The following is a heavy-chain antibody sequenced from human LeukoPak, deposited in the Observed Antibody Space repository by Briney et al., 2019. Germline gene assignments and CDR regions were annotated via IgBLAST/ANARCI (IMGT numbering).Heavy chain of an antibody. V-gene: IGHV4-30-4*01. D-gene: IGHD3-10*01. CDR3: AREEFYYGSGSYYYYGMDV. CDR1: GGSISSGDYY. Sequence: SETLSLTCTVSGGSISSGDYYWSWIRQPPGKGLEWIGYIYHSGSTYYNPSLKSRVTISVDTSKNQFSLKLSSVTAADTAVYYCAREEFYYGSGSYYYYGMDVWGKGTTVTVSS. CDR2: IYHSGST. J-gene: IGHJ6*04.